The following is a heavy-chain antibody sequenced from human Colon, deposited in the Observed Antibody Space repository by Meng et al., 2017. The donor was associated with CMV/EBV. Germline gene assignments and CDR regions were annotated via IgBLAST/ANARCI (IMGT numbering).Heavy chain of an antibody. D-gene: IGHD5-12*01. CDR1: GFSFNNNA. Sequence: GESLKISCSTSGFSFNNNAMHWVRQAPGKGLEWVALVRYDGGDQKYADSVKGRFIISKDFSNNTVYLFMNRLRAEDSATYFCAKDARGYAHSIDFWGQGTVVTVSS. V-gene: IGHV3-30*02. CDR3: AKDARGYAHSIDF. CDR2: VRYDGGDQ. J-gene: IGHJ4*02.